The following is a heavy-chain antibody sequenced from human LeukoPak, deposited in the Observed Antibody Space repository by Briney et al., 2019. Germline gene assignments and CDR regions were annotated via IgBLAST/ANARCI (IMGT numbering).Heavy chain of an antibody. V-gene: IGHV4-59*08. Sequence: SETLSLTCTVSGGSISSYYWSWIRQPPGKGLEWIGYIYYSGSTNYNPSLKSRVTISVDTSKNQFSLKLSSVTAADTAVYYCARHRASYSWFDPWGQGTLVTVSS. D-gene: IGHD2-21*01. CDR2: IYYSGST. J-gene: IGHJ5*02. CDR3: ARHRASYSWFDP. CDR1: GGSISSYY.